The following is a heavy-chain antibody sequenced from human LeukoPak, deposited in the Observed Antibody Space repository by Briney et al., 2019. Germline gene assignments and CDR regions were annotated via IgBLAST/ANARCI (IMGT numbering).Heavy chain of an antibody. CDR2: IYYSGST. CDR1: AASISNYY. V-gene: IGHV4-59*01. Sequence: SGTLSLTCTVSAASISNYYWSWIRQLPGKGLEWIGYIYYSGSTNYNPSLKSRVAISVDTSKNQVSLRLSSVTAADTAVYYCARGGSIVGTTPHDTFDIWGQGTVVTVSS. D-gene: IGHD1-26*01. CDR3: ARGGSIVGTTPHDTFDI. J-gene: IGHJ3*02.